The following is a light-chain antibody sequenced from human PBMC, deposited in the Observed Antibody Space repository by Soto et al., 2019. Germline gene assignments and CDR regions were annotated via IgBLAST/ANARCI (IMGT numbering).Light chain of an antibody. Sequence: QSALTQPPSASRSPGQSVTISCTGTSSDIGGYNYVSWYQQHPGKAPKLMIYDVNKRPSGVPDRFSGSKSGNTASLTVSGLQAEDEADYYCSSYAGSNNFVLFGGGTKVTVL. V-gene: IGLV2-8*02. CDR2: DVN. CDR1: SSDIGGYNY. J-gene: IGLJ2*01. CDR3: SSYAGSNNFVL.